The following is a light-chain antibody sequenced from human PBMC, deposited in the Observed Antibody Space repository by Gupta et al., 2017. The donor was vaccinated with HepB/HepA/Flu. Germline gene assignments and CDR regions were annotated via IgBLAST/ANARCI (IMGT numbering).Light chain of an antibody. Sequence: QSVLTQPPSASGTPGHRVTISCSGSSSNIGSNTVNWYQQLPGTATKLLIYSNNQRPSGVPDRFSGSKSGTSAYLAIRGLQSEDEADYYCAAWDDSLNGLVFGGGTKLTVL. V-gene: IGLV1-44*01. J-gene: IGLJ2*01. CDR3: AAWDDSLNGLV. CDR1: SSNIGSNT. CDR2: SNN.